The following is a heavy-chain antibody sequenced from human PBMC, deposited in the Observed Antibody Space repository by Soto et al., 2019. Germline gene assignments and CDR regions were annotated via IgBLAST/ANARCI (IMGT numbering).Heavy chain of an antibody. CDR2: IYYSGDT. D-gene: IGHD6-13*01. J-gene: IGHJ4*02. CDR1: GGSISSRNYY. V-gene: IGHV4-39*01. Sequence: SETLSLTGTVSGGSISSRNYYWALVRQPPGKGLEWIGNIYYSGDTYYHWSFRSRLTVSVDTSTNQFSLKLTSLTAADTAKYYCASLQVPGNFDFWGPGSLVTVSS. CDR3: ASLQVPGNFDF.